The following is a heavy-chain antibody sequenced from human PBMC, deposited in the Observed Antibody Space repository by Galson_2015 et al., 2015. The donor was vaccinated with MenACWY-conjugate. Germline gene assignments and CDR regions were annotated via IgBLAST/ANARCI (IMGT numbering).Heavy chain of an antibody. CDR1: GGSVSIGSYY. J-gene: IGHJ4*02. D-gene: IGHD2-21*01. CDR3: AGQTSILWWLDY. Sequence: SETLSLTCTVSGGSVSIGSYYWSWIRQPPGKGLEWIGYIYYSGSTNYNPSLKSRVTISVDTSKNQFSLKLSSVTAADTAVYYCAGQTSILWWLDYWGQGTLVTVSS. CDR2: IYYSGST. V-gene: IGHV4-61*01.